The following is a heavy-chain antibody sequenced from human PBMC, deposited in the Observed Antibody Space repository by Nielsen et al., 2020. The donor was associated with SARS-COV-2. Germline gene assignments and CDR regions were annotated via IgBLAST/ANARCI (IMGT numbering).Heavy chain of an antibody. V-gene: IGHV3-30*03. Sequence: GESLKISCAASGFTFSSYGMHWVRQAPGKGLEWVAVISYDGSNKYYADSVKGRFTISRDNSKNTLYLQMNSLRAEDTAVYYCARPHPGYSSGGSCYPDYWGQGTLVTVSS. D-gene: IGHD2-15*01. CDR1: GFTFSSYG. J-gene: IGHJ4*02. CDR3: ARPHPGYSSGGSCYPDY. CDR2: ISYDGSNK.